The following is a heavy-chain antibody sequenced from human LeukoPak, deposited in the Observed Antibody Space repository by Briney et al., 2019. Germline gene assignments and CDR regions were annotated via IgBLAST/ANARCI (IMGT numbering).Heavy chain of an antibody. D-gene: IGHD1-1*01. Sequence: QTGGSLRLSCAASGFPFSTYAMSWVRQAPGKGLEWVSGIINSGGSTYYADSVKDRFTISRDNSKNTLYLQMNSLRAEDTAVYYCSKLWSTSRGAFDIWGQGTMVTVSS. V-gene: IGHV3-23*01. J-gene: IGHJ3*02. CDR3: SKLWSTSRGAFDI. CDR2: IINSGGST. CDR1: GFPFSTYA.